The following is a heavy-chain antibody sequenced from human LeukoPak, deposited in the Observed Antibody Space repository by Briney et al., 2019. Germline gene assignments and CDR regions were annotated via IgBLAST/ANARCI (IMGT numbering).Heavy chain of an antibody. Sequence: TLSLTCTVSGGSISSGDSFWSWIRQHPGKGLEWIGYTHYSGTTYYSPSLKSRVTISLDTSKNQFSLKLGSVTAADTAVYYCARGTYYHGSGTYPWFDYWGQGTLVTVSS. CDR2: THYSGTT. J-gene: IGHJ4*02. CDR3: ARGTYYHGSGTYPWFDY. CDR1: GGSISSGDSF. V-gene: IGHV4-31*03. D-gene: IGHD3-10*01.